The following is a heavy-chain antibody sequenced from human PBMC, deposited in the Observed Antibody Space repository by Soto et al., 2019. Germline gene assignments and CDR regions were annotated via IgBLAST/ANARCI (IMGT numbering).Heavy chain of an antibody. CDR3: ARRAYYDSSGYSYFDY. CDR2: IYHSGST. D-gene: IGHD3-22*01. CDR1: GGSISSSNW. Sequence: SETLSLTCAVSGGSISSSNWWSWVRQPPGKGLEWIGEIYHSGSTNYNPSLKSRVTISVDKSKNQFSLKLSSVTAADTAVYYCARRAYYDSSGYSYFDYWGQGTLVTVYS. J-gene: IGHJ4*02. V-gene: IGHV4-4*02.